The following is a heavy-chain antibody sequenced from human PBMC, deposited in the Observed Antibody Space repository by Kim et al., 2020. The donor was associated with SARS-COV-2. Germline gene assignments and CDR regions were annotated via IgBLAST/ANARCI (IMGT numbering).Heavy chain of an antibody. CDR3: TMSLHYYDSSGHSHSASEI. CDR2: FGIEADGGTT. J-gene: IGHJ3*02. D-gene: IGHD3-22*01. V-gene: IGHV3-49*01. Sequence: GGSLRLSCTASGFTFGDNSMSWFGQAPGRGRGGVGFFGIEADGGTTEYASSVKARSTISRDGSKSIAYRQMYSLKTEDTAVYYCTMSLHYYDSSGHSHSASEIWGQGTMLSASS. CDR1: GFTFGDNS.